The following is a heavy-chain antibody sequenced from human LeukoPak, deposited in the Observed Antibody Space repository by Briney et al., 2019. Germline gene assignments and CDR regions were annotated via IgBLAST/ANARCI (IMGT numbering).Heavy chain of an antibody. CDR1: GFTFSSYA. V-gene: IGHV3-23*01. Sequence: GGSLRLSCAASGFTFSSYAMSWVRQAPGKGLEWVSAISGSGGSTYYADSVKGRFTISRDNSKNTLYLQMNSLRAEDTAVYYCAKGREDYDFWSGYYFEPFDYWGQGTRVTVSS. D-gene: IGHD3-3*01. CDR3: AKGREDYDFWSGYYFEPFDY. J-gene: IGHJ4*02. CDR2: ISGSGGST.